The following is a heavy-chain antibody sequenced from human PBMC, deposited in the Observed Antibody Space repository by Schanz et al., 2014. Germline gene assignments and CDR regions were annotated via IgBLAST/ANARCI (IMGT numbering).Heavy chain of an antibody. Sequence: EVQLVESGGGLVQPGGSLRLSCSASGFAFSNYAMHWVRQAPEKGLEYVSAITKDGRSAYYADSVKGRFTISRDNSKSTHYLQMSSLRVEDTAVYYCAREGQYYYDSTDYFDYWGQGTLVTVSS. D-gene: IGHD3-22*01. J-gene: IGHJ4*02. CDR2: ITKDGRSA. CDR1: GFAFSNYA. V-gene: IGHV3-64D*06. CDR3: AREGQYYYDSTDYFDY.